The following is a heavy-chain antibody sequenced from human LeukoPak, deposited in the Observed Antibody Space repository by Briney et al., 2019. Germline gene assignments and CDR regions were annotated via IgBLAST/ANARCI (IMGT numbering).Heavy chain of an antibody. D-gene: IGHD6-19*01. V-gene: IGHV3-30*04. CDR1: GFTFSSYA. CDR2: ISYDGGNK. CDR3: ARGYSSGLHFDY. J-gene: IGHJ4*02. Sequence: GRSLRLSCEASGFTFSSYAVHWVRQAPGKGLEWVAVISYDGGNKFYADSVKGRFTISRDNAKNTLYLQMNSLRAEDTAVYYCARGYSSGLHFDYWGQGTLVTVSS.